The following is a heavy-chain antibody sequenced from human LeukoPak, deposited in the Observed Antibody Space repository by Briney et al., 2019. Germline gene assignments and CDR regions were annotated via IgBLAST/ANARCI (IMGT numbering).Heavy chain of an antibody. Sequence: GGSLRLSCAASGFTFSSYSMNWVRQAPGKGLEWVSSISSSSSSYIYYADSVKGRFTISRDNAKNSLYLQMNSLRAEDTAVYYCAKVFITAANHDAFDIWGQGTMVTVSS. CDR1: GFTFSSYS. CDR3: AKVFITAANHDAFDI. D-gene: IGHD6-13*01. CDR2: ISSSSSSYI. J-gene: IGHJ3*02. V-gene: IGHV3-21*01.